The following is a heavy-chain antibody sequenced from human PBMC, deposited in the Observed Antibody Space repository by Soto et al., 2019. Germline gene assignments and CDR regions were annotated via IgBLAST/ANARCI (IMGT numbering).Heavy chain of an antibody. J-gene: IGHJ4*02. CDR1: GFTFSSYA. Sequence: GGSLRLSCAASGFTFSSYAMSWVRQAPGKGLEWVSAISGSGGSTYYADSVKGRFTISRDNSKNTLYLQMNSLRAEDTAVYYCASAIVLMVYAIADYWGQGTLVTVSS. V-gene: IGHV3-23*01. D-gene: IGHD2-8*01. CDR3: ASAIVLMVYAIADY. CDR2: ISGSGGST.